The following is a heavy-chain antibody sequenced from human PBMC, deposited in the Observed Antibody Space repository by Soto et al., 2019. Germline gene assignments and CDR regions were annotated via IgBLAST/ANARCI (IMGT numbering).Heavy chain of an antibody. D-gene: IGHD3-22*01. J-gene: IGHJ1*01. Sequence: PGGSLRLPCAASGFPVSSNYMSWVRQAPGKGLEWVSVIYSGGSTYYADSVKGRFTISRDNSKNTLYLQMNGLRAEDTAVYYCARDRVESGYPEYFQHWGQGTLVTVSS. CDR2: IYSGGST. CDR3: ARDRVESGYPEYFQH. V-gene: IGHV3-53*01. CDR1: GFPVSSNY.